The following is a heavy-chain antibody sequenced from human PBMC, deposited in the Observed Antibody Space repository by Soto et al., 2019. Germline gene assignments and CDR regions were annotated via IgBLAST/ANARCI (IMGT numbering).Heavy chain of an antibody. CDR2: ISYDGSNK. CDR1: GFTFSSYA. J-gene: IGHJ3*02. D-gene: IGHD2-15*01. V-gene: IGHV3-30-3*01. Sequence: GVSLRLSCAASGFTFSSYAMHWVRQAPGKGLEWVAVISYDGSNKYYADSVKGRFTISRDNSKTTLYLQMNSLRAEDTAVYYCAKEDPPYSFGYGSFDIWGRGTMVTVSS. CDR3: AKEDPPYSFGYGSFDI.